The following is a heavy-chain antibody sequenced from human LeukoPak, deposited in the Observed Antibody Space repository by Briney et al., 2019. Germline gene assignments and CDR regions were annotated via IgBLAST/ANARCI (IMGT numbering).Heavy chain of an antibody. CDR2: ITASGGNT. CDR1: GFTFSSYA. CDR3: AKGNGYSYGRYYFDY. Sequence: GGSLRLSCAASGFTFSSYAVGWVRQAPGKGLEWVSAITASGGNTYYADSVKGRFTISRDNSKNTLYLQVNSLRAEDTAVYYCAKGNGYSYGRYYFDYWGQGTLVTVSS. D-gene: IGHD5-18*01. V-gene: IGHV3-23*01. J-gene: IGHJ4*02.